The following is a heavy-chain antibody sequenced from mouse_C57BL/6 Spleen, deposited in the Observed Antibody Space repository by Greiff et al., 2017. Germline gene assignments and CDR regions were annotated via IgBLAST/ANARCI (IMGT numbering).Heavy chain of an antibody. CDR1: GYSFTDYN. V-gene: IGHV1-39*01. CDR3: ARLGGGGPHWYFDV. CDR2: VNPNYGTT. Sequence: VQLQQSGPELVKPGASVKISCKASGYSFTDYNMNWVKQSNGKSLEWIGAVNPNYGTTSYNQKFKGKATFTVDQSSSTAYRQLNSLTSEDSAVYYCARLGGGGPHWYFDVWGTGTTVTVSS. J-gene: IGHJ1*03. D-gene: IGHD1-1*02.